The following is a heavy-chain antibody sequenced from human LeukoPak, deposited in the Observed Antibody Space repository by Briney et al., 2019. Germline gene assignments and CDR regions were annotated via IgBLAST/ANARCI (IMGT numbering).Heavy chain of an antibody. CDR3: ARDLHSHKLPGRRPYNWFDP. CDR1: GYTFTSYG. Sequence: ASVKVSCTASGYTFTSYGISWVRQAPGQGLEWMGWISAYNGNTNYAQKLQGRVTMTTDTSTSTAYMELRSLRSDDTAVYYCARDLHSHKLPGRRPYNWFDPWGQGTLVTVSS. D-gene: IGHD6-25*01. CDR2: ISAYNGNT. V-gene: IGHV1-18*01. J-gene: IGHJ5*02.